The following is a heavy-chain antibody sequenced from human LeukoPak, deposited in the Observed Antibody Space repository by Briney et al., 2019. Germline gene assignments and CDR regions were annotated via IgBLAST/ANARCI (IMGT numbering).Heavy chain of an antibody. V-gene: IGHV3-21*03. CDR1: EFTFSTYS. CDR2: ISSGGSYI. D-gene: IGHD6-6*01. CDR3: TRQRFLAARPGYFDY. J-gene: IGHJ4*02. Sequence: GGSLRLSCAASEFTFSTYSMNWVRQAPGKGLEWVSSISSGGSYIYYADSVKGRFTISRDNAKNSLYLQMNSLKTEDTAVYYCTRQRFLAARPGYFDYWGQGTLVTVSS.